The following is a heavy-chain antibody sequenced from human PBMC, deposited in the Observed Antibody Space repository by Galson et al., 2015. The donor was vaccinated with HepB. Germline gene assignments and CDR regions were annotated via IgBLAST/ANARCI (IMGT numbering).Heavy chain of an antibody. Sequence: TFSSYGMHWIRQPPGKGLEWIGSIYYSGSTYYNPSLKSRVTISVDTSKNQFSLKLSSVTAADTAVYYCARHDGTTLSTVGPFDYWGQGTLVTVSS. CDR3: ARHDGTTLSTVGPFDY. V-gene: IGHV4-39*01. CDR2: IYYSGST. CDR1: TFSSYG. J-gene: IGHJ4*02. D-gene: IGHD1-14*01.